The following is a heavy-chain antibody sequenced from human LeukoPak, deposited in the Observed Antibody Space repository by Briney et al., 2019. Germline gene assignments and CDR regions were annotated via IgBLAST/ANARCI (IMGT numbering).Heavy chain of an antibody. Sequence: TGGSLRLSCAASGLTFNGSAMHWVRQASGKGLEGVDRIRSKANSYATAYAASVKGRFTISRDDSKNTAYLQMNSLKTEDTAVYYCTIPPYYYGSGSEYDWGQGTLVTVSS. CDR2: IRSKANSYAT. D-gene: IGHD3-10*01. V-gene: IGHV3-73*01. CDR1: GLTFNGSA. J-gene: IGHJ4*02. CDR3: TIPPYYYGSGSEYD.